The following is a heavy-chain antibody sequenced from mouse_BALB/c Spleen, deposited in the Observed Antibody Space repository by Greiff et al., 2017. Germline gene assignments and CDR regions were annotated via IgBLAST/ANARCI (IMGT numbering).Heavy chain of an antibody. CDR1: GFTFSSYA. CDR2: ISSGGST. J-gene: IGHJ2*01. V-gene: IGHV5-6-5*01. CDR3: ARDGGYYPYYFDY. D-gene: IGHD1-1*02. Sequence: EVKLMESGGGLVKPGGSLKLSCAASGFTFSSYAMSWVRQTPEKRLEWVASISSGGSTYYPDSVKGRFTISRDNARNIRYLQMSSLRSEDTAMYYCARDGGYYPYYFDYWGQGTTLTVSS.